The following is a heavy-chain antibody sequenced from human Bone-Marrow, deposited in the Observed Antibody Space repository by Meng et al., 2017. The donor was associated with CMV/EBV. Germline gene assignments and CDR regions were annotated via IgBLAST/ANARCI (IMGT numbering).Heavy chain of an antibody. CDR2: ISYDGSNK. V-gene: IGHV3-30*04. J-gene: IGHJ6*02. Sequence: LSLTCAASGFTFSSYAMHWVRQAPGKGLEWVAVISYDGSNKYYADSVKGRFTISRDNSKNTLYLQMNSLRAEDTAVYYCARGFYLYRGGRLITGTTSHGMDVWGQGTTVTVSS. CDR3: ARGFYLYRGGRLITGTTSHGMDV. D-gene: IGHD1-7*01. CDR1: GFTFSSYA.